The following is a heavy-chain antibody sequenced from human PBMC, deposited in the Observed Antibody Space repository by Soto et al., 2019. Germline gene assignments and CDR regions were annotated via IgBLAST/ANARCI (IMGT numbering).Heavy chain of an antibody. CDR2: MNPNSGNT. V-gene: IGHV1-8*01. CDR1: GYTFTSYD. Sequence: QVQLVQSGAEVKMPGASVKVSCKASGYTFTSYDITWVRQATGQGPEWMGWMNPNSGNTGYAQKFRGSVTMTRDTSQSTAYMELSSLRSEDTAVYYCAGLRIGTRQRYYRHLDVWGTGTAVTVSS. J-gene: IGHJ6*03. CDR3: AGLRIGTRQRYYRHLDV. D-gene: IGHD1-26*01.